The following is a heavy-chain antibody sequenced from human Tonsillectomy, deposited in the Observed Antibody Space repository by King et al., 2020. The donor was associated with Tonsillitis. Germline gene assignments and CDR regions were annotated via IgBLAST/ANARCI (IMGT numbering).Heavy chain of an antibody. V-gene: IGHV3-30*02. J-gene: IGHJ6*02. CDR2: IRYDGSNK. CDR3: AKDRGSYYDILTGYVASFGGIDV. CDR1: GFTFSSYG. Sequence: VQLVESGGGVVQPGGSLRLSCAASGFTFSSYGMHWVRQAPGKGLEWVAFIRYDGSNKYYADSVKGRFTISRDNSKNTLYLQMNSLRAEDTAVYYCAKDRGSYYDILTGYVASFGGIDVWGQGTTVTVSS. D-gene: IGHD3-9*01.